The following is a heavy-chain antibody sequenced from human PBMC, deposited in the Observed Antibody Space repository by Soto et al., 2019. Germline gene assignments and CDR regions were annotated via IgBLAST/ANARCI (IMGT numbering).Heavy chain of an antibody. CDR2: ISAYNGNT. V-gene: IGHV1-18*01. CDR3: ARDGPMDRAFDI. D-gene: IGHD3-10*01. J-gene: IGHJ3*02. CDR1: GGTFSSYA. Sequence: ASEMVSCKASGGTFSSYAISWVRQAPGQGLEWMGWISAYNGNTNYAQKLQGRVTMTTDTSTSTAYMELRSLRSDDTAVYYCARDGPMDRAFDIWGQGTMVTVSS.